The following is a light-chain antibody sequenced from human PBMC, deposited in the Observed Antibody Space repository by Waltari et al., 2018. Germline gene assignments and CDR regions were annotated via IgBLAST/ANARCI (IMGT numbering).Light chain of an antibody. J-gene: IGKJ3*01. CDR2: GAS. CDR1: QSVNNDY. V-gene: IGKV3-20*01. CDR3: QQYGTSLFT. Sequence: DIVLTQSPGTLSLSLGERATLPCRASQSVNNDYLAWYQQKPGQAPRLLIYGASSRATGIPDRISGSGSGTDFTLTISRLEPEDFAVYYCQQYGTSLFTFGPGTKVDIK.